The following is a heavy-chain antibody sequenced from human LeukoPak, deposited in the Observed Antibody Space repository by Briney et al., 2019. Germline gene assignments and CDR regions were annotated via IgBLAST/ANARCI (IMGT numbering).Heavy chain of an antibody. CDR2: LYHGDRT. V-gene: IGHV3-66*02. CDR1: GFTVEAHF. J-gene: IGHJ4*02. CDR3: ARDRDDSSVLHYFDY. D-gene: IGHD3-22*01. Sequence: GGSLRLSCAASGFTVEAHFMSWVRQAPGKGLEWVSVLYHGDRTHYADSVKGRFTISRDSSKNTLYLQMKSLRADDTAVYYCARDRDDSSVLHYFDYWGQGTLVTVSS.